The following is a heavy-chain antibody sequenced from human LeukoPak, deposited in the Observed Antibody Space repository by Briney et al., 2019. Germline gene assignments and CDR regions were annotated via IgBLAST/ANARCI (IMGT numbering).Heavy chain of an antibody. CDR3: AKVPYSSGWYGWFNP. D-gene: IGHD6-19*01. V-gene: IGHV3-23*01. CDR2: ISGSGGST. J-gene: IGHJ5*02. Sequence: GGSLRLSCAAFGFTFSSYAMSWVRQAPGKGLEWVSAISGSGGSTYYADSVKGRFTISRDNSKNTLYLQMNSLRAEDTAVYYCAKVPYSSGWYGWFNPWGQGTLVTVSS. CDR1: GFTFSSYA.